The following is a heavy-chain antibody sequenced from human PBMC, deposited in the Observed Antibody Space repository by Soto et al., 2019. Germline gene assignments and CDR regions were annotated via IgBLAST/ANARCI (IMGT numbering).Heavy chain of an antibody. J-gene: IGHJ5*02. D-gene: IGHD6-19*01. V-gene: IGHV1-69*01. CDR3: ARDYSGWSSNWFDP. CDR2: IIPIFGTA. Sequence: QVQLVQSGAEVKKPGSSVKVSCKASGGTFSSYAISWVRQAPGQGLEWMGGIIPIFGTANYAQKFQGRVTMTADESTNTAYMQLSSLRSEDTAVYYCARDYSGWSSNWFDPWGQGTLVTVSS. CDR1: GGTFSSYA.